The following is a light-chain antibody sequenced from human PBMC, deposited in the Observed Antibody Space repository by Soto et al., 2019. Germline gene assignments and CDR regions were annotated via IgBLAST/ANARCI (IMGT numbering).Light chain of an antibody. CDR3: QQYESTPPT. V-gene: IGKV4-1*01. J-gene: IGKJ2*01. CDR2: WAS. Sequence: DIVMTQSPDSLAVSLGERATINCKSSQSVLYSSNNQKYLAWYQQRPGQPPKLLIYWASTRESGVPDRFSGSGSGTDFTLTITSLQAEDVAVYYCQQYESTPPTFGQGTKLEIK. CDR1: QSVLYSSNNQKY.